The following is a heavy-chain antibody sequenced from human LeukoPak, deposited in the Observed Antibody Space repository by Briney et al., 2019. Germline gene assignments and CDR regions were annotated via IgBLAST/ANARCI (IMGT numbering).Heavy chain of an antibody. J-gene: IGHJ6*03. Sequence: GGSLRLSCAASGLTFSSYWMSWVRQAPGKGLEWVANIKDDGSEKYYMDSVKGRFTISRDNAKNSLYLQMNSLRAEDTAVYYCASEGGDIMVLNSTVYYCFYMDVWGKGTAVTVSS. V-gene: IGHV3-7*01. CDR2: IKDDGSEK. CDR3: ASEGGDIMVLNSTVYYCFYMDV. D-gene: IGHD4/OR15-4a*01. CDR1: GLTFSSYW.